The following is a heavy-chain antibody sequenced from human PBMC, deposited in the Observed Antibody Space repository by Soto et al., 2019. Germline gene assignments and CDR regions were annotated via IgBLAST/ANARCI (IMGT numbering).Heavy chain of an antibody. J-gene: IGHJ3*02. Sequence: SETLSLTCTVSGGSISSYYWSWIRQPPGKGLEGIGYIYYSGSTNYNPSLKSRVTISVDTSKNQFSLKLSSVTAADTAVYYCARKAKSEIVDTSDAFDIWGQGTMVTVS. CDR2: IYYSGST. CDR3: ARKAKSEIVDTSDAFDI. D-gene: IGHD5-12*01. CDR1: GGSISSYY. V-gene: IGHV4-59*08.